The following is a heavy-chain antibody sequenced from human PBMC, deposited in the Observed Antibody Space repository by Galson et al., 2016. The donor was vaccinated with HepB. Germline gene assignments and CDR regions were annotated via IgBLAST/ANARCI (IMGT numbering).Heavy chain of an antibody. J-gene: IGHJ4*02. V-gene: IGHV3-15*07. CDR3: TTVLSTASMSGWYDWGFDS. CDR1: GFSFSKAW. D-gene: IGHD6-19*01. Sequence: SLRLSCAASGFSFSKAWMNWVRQAPGKGLEWVGRIFSKTDGETTDYAAPVKGRFTISGDDSTNTLYLQMASLKTEDTAVYYCTTVLSTASMSGWYDWGFDSWGQGTLVTVSS. CDR2: IFSKTDGETT.